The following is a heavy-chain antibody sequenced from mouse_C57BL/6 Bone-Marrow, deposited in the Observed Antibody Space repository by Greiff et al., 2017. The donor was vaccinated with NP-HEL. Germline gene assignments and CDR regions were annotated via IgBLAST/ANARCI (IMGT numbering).Heavy chain of an antibody. Sequence: QVQLQQSGAELARPGASVKMSCKASGYTFTSYTMHWVKQRPGQGLEWIGYINPSSGYTKYNQKFKDKATLTADKSSSTAYMQLSSLTSEDSAVYYCASAFLVNYDYWGQGTTLTVSS. CDR2: INPSSGYT. CDR3: ASAFLVNYDY. D-gene: IGHD2-1*01. CDR1: GYTFTSYT. J-gene: IGHJ2*01. V-gene: IGHV1-4*01.